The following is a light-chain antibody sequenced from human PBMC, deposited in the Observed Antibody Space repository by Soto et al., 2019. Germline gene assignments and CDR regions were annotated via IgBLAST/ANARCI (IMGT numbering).Light chain of an antibody. Sequence: ESVLTQSPGTLSLSRGERATLSCRASQSVGSSYLAWYQQKPGQAPRLLIFGASSRAAGIPDRFSGSGSGTDFTLTISRLEPEDFAVYYCQQYGGSPGTFGQETKVEIK. CDR1: QSVGSSY. V-gene: IGKV3-20*01. CDR2: GAS. J-gene: IGKJ1*01. CDR3: QQYGGSPGT.